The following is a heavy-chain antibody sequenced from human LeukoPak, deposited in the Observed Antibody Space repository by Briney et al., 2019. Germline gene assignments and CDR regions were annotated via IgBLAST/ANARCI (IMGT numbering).Heavy chain of an antibody. Sequence: GGSLRLSCAASGFTFSTYNMNWVRQAPGKGLEGVSSINNSSSYIHCADSVKGRFNISRDNDKNSLYLQMNSLRAEDTAVYWCARDYIAYDPLDYWGQGTLVSVSS. D-gene: IGHD3-3*01. J-gene: IGHJ4*02. CDR3: ARDYIAYDPLDY. V-gene: IGHV3-21*01. CDR1: GFTFSTYN. CDR2: INNSSSYI.